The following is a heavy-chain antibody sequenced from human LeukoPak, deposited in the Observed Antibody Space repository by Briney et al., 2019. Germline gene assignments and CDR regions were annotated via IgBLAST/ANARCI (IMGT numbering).Heavy chain of an antibody. CDR2: TVSEIDGGTT. D-gene: IGHD1-7*01. J-gene: IGHJ6*02. CDR1: GFTFNYAW. V-gene: IGHV3-15*04. Sequence: GGSLRLSCAASGFTFNYAWMSWIRQAPGKGLEWVGQTVSEIDGGTTDYAAPVKGRFTISRDDSKSTLYLQMNSLKIEDTAVYYCTTDEDWNYARKDVWGQGATVIVSS. CDR3: TTDEDWNYARKDV.